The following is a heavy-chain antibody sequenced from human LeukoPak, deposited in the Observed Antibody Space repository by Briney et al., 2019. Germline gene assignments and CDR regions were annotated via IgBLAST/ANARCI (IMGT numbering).Heavy chain of an antibody. V-gene: IGHV4-34*01. Sequence: SETLSLTCAVYGGSFSGYYWSWIRQPPGKGLEWIGEINHSGSTNYNPSLKSRVTISVDTSKNQLPLKLSSVTAADTAVYYCARNGGSNDYWGQGTLVTVSS. CDR3: ARNGGSNDY. CDR2: INHSGST. CDR1: GGSFSGYY. D-gene: IGHD3-16*01. J-gene: IGHJ4*02.